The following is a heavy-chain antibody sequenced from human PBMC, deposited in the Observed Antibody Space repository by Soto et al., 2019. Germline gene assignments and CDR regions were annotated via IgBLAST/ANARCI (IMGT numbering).Heavy chain of an antibody. D-gene: IGHD2-2*01. CDR2: INHSGST. V-gene: IGHV4-34*01. J-gene: IGHJ5*02. CDR3: ARALVVPAAMGNWFDP. CDR1: GGSFSGYY. Sequence: QVQLQQWGAGLLKPSETLSLTCAVYGGSFSGYYWSWIRQPPGKGLEWIGEINHSGSTNYNPSLKSRVTISVDTSKSQFSLKLSSVTAADTAVYYCARALVVPAAMGNWFDPWGQGTLVTVSS.